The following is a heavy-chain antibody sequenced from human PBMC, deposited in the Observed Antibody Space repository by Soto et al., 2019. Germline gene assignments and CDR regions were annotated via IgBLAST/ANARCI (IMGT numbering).Heavy chain of an antibody. D-gene: IGHD2-8*01. V-gene: IGHV6-1*01. CDR3: ARLIGNSWLDS. Sequence: SQTLSLTCAISGDSVSTNSATWDWIRQSPSRGLECLGRTYYRSKWDYDYAASVKGRININPDTSNNQVSLHLDSVTPDDTAVYYCARLIGNSWLDSWGQGTLVTVSS. CDR2: TYYRSKWDY. CDR1: GDSVSTNSAT. J-gene: IGHJ5*01.